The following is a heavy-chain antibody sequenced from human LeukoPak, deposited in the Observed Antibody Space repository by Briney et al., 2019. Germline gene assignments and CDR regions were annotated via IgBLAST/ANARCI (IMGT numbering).Heavy chain of an antibody. CDR2: ISGGSGST. J-gene: IGHJ4*02. D-gene: IGHD3-22*01. Sequence: GGTLRLSCAASGFTFSSYAMSWVRQAPGKGLAWVSTISGGSGSTYCADSVKGRLTISRDNSKNTLYLQMNSLRDEDTAVYYCAKHRFESGGYHSTDWGQGTLVTVSS. CDR3: AKHRFESGGYHSTD. CDR1: GFTFSSYA. V-gene: IGHV3-23*01.